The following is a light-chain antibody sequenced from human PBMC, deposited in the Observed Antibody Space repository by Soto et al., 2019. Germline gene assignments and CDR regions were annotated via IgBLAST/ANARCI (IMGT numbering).Light chain of an antibody. Sequence: QSALTQPRSVSGSPGQSVTISCTGTSSDVGGDNYVSWYQQHPGKAPQLMIYDVSKRPAGVHDRFSGSKSGNTASLTISGLQDEDEADYYCCSYAGSYTYVFGTGTKLTVL. V-gene: IGLV2-11*01. CDR2: DVS. J-gene: IGLJ1*01. CDR3: CSYAGSYTYV. CDR1: SSDVGGDNY.